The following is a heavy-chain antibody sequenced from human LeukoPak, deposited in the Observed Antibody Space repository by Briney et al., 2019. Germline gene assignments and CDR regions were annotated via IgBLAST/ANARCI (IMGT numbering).Heavy chain of an antibody. V-gene: IGHV3-7*01. CDR3: ARDTGGGYSCYDC. J-gene: IGHJ4*02. D-gene: IGHD5-18*01. CDR1: GFNFRKYW. CDR2: IKQDGSEK. Sequence: GSLRLSWAASGFNFRKYWMTWVRPAPGEGLGWGANIKQDGSEKYYVDSVKGRFTISRDNAKNSLYLQMNSLRAEDTAVYYCARDTGGGYSCYDCWGQGTLVTVSS.